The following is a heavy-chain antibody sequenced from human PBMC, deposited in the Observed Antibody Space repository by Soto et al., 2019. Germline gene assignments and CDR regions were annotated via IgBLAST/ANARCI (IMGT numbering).Heavy chain of an antibody. CDR3: AKMTSDSYGRNYGMDV. V-gene: IGHV3-23*01. CDR1: GFTFSSCV. D-gene: IGHD5-18*01. J-gene: IGHJ6*02. Sequence: GGSLRLSCAASGFTFSSCVMNWVRQAPGKGLVWVSTGSPGGDVSHYTDSVKGRFTISRDNSRRTLYLQMDSLRVEDTALYYCAKMTSDSYGRNYGMDVWGQGTTVTVSS. CDR2: GSPGGDVS.